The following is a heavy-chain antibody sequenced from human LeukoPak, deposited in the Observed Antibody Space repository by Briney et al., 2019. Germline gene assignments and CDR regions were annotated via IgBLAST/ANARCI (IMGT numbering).Heavy chain of an antibody. D-gene: IGHD5-18*01. V-gene: IGHV4-39*01. CDR2: TDFSGTT. CDR1: GGSIRTNTYY. CDR3: ARQSGSAMVYYYYYYMDV. Sequence: KASETLSLTCTLSGGSIRTNTYYWDWIRQPPGKGLECIVGTDFSGTTYYIPSLKSRVTISVDTSKNQFSLQLTSLTAADTAVYFCARQSGSAMVYYYYYYMDVWGEGTTVTVS. J-gene: IGHJ6*03.